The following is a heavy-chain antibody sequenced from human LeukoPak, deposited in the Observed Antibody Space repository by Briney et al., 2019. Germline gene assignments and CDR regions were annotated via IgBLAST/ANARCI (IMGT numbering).Heavy chain of an antibody. D-gene: IGHD1-26*01. V-gene: IGHV5-51*01. CDR3: ARLSGDSYSDY. CDR2: IYPGDAET. CDR1: GYRFTTYW. J-gene: IGHJ4*02. Sequence: GEALQISCQGSGYRFTTYWIGWVRPMPGKGLEWMGIIYPGDAETRYSPSFQGQVTISAAKSISTAYLQWSSLKASATAIYYCARLSGDSYSDYWGQGTLVTVSS.